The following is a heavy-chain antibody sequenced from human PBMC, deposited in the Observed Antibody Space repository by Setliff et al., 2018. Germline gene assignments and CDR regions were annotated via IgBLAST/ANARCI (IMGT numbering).Heavy chain of an antibody. CDR1: GYTFNRHG. V-gene: IGHV1-18*04. CDR3: ARSSDSGYYHQRDAFDI. Sequence: ASVKVSCKTSGYTFNRHGINWLRQAPGQGLEWLGWISPYTGNTKYAETVQDRIRMTTDTSTRTSYVELSGLRSGDTAVYFCARSSDSGYYHQRDAFDIWGQGTRVTVSS. D-gene: IGHD3-22*01. CDR2: ISPYTGNT. J-gene: IGHJ3*02.